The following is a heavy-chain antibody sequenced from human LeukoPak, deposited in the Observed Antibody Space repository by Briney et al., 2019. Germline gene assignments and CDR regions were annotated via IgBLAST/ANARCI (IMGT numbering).Heavy chain of an antibody. D-gene: IGHD6-6*01. CDR1: GGTFSSYA. CDR3: ARDAQYSSSSAYFDY. Sequence: SVKVSCKASGGTFSSYAISWVRQAPGQGLEWMGRIIPIFGTANYAQKFQGRVTITTDESTSTAYMEMRSLRSEDRAVYYCARDAQYSSSSAYFDYWGQGTLVTVSS. J-gene: IGHJ4*02. CDR2: IIPIFGTA. V-gene: IGHV1-69*05.